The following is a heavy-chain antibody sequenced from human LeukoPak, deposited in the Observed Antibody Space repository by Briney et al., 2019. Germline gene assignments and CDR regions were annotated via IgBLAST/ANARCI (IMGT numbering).Heavy chain of an antibody. Sequence: ASVKVSCKPSGFTFTGYYVHWLRQAPGQGPEWMGRINPNSGETIYTERFQGRVTMTGDTSISTAYMELSSLRSDDTAVYYCARDLVGGIWSAGFWGQGSLVTVSS. V-gene: IGHV1-2*06. CDR3: ARDLVGGIWSAGF. D-gene: IGHD3-3*01. CDR2: INPNSGET. CDR1: GFTFTGYY. J-gene: IGHJ4*02.